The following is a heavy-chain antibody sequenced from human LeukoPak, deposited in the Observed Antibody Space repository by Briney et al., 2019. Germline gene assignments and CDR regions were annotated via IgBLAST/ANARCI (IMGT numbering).Heavy chain of an antibody. D-gene: IGHD2-8*02. V-gene: IGHV3-7*01. CDR3: AAGYGWLTDF. CDR2: IEKDGSEK. J-gene: IGHJ4*02. CDR1: GLFFSDVW. Sequence: GGSLRLSCAGTGLFFSDVWMNWFRQAPGKGLEWVANIEKDGSEKNYVDSAKGQFTISRDNAKNSLHLEMNSLRGEDTAVYYCAAGYGWLTDFWGQGTLVTVSS.